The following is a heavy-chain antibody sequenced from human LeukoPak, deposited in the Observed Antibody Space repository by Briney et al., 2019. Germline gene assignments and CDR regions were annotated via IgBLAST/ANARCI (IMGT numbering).Heavy chain of an antibody. CDR3: ARGGRYCSSTSCSPGDY. V-gene: IGHV1-8*02. J-gene: IGHJ4*02. CDR2: MNPNSGNT. CDR1: GGTFISYD. Sequence: AASVKVSCKSSGGTFISYDINWVRQATGQGLEWMGWMNPNSGNTGYAQKFQGRVTMTRNTSISTAYMELSSLRSEDTAVYYCARGGRYCSSTSCSPGDYWGQGTLVTVSS. D-gene: IGHD2-2*01.